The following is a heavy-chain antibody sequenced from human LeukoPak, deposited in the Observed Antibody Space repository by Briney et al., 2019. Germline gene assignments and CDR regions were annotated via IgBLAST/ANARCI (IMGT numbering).Heavy chain of an antibody. J-gene: IGHJ4*02. CDR1: GFTFSSYS. Sequence: GGSLRLSCAASGFTFSSYSMNWVRQAPGKGLEWVSSISSSSSYIYYADSVKGRFTISRDNAKNSLYLQMNSLRAEDTAVYYCAREEDPGYSSSWYDYWGQGTLVTVSS. CDR3: AREEDPGYSSSWYDY. V-gene: IGHV3-21*01. D-gene: IGHD6-13*01. CDR2: ISSSSSYI.